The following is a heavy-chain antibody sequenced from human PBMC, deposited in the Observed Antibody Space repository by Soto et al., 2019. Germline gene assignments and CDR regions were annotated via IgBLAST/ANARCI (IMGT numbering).Heavy chain of an antibody. CDR2: ISVYSGNT. V-gene: IGHV1-18*01. Sequence: QVHFVQSGGEVKKSGASVKVSCTASGYSFSTYGITWVRQAPGQGVEWMGWISVYSGNTVYAQKFEARLTLTTDTSSNTAYMELRSLRSDDTAVYYCARDGFDYWGQGTLVTVSS. CDR1: GYSFSTYG. CDR3: ARDGFDY. J-gene: IGHJ4*02.